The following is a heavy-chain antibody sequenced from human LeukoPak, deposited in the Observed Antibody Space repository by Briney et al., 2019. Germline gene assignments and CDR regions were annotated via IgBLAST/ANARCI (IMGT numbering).Heavy chain of an antibody. J-gene: IGHJ4*02. CDR3: AKYLYTSGSFYDY. CDR1: GFTFASFA. D-gene: IGHD3-10*01. V-gene: IGHV3-23*01. CDR2: INSNGGST. Sequence: GGSLRLSCAASGFTFASFAMTWVRHAPGKGLEWVSAINSNGGSTCYADSVKGRFTISRDNSKNTLFLQMNSLRAEDTALYYCAKYLYTSGSFYDYWGQGTLVTVSS.